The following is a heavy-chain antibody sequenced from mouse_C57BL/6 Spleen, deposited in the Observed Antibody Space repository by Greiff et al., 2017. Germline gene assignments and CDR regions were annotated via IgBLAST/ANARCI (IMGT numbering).Heavy chain of an antibody. CDR1: GYTFTSYW. Sequence: QVHVKQPGAELVKPGASVKLSCKASGYTFTSYWMQWVKQRPGQGLEWLGEIDPSDSYTNYNQKFKGKATLTVDTSSSTAYMQLSSLTSEDSAVYYCARGGGYYAMDYWGQGTSVTVSS. J-gene: IGHJ4*01. V-gene: IGHV1-50*01. CDR3: ARGGGYYAMDY. CDR2: IDPSDSYT.